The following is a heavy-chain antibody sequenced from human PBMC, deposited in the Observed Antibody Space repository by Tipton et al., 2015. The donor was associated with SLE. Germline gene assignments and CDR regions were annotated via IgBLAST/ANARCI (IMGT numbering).Heavy chain of an antibody. CDR1: GGSISSSSYY. Sequence: TLSLTCTVSGGSISSSSYYWGWIRQPPGKGLEWIGSIYYSGSTSYNPPLKSRVTISVDTSKTQFSLKLSSVTAADTTVYYCARRPSTHPGPFDYWGQTTLVTDSS. CDR3: ARRPSTHPGPFDY. J-gene: IGHJ4*02. V-gene: IGHV4-39*07. D-gene: IGHD2-2*01. CDR2: IYYSGST.